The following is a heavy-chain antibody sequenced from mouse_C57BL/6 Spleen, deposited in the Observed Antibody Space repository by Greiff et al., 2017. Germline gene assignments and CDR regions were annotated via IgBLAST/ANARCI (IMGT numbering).Heavy chain of an antibody. CDR2: INPNNGGT. J-gene: IGHJ3*01. CDR3: ARDGYYPAEFAY. Sequence: EVQLQQSGPELVKPGASVKISCKASGYTFTDYYMNWVKQSHGKSLEWIGDINPNNGGTSYNQKFKGKATLTVDKSSSTAYMELRSLTSEDSAVYYCARDGYYPAEFAYWGQGTLVTVSA. D-gene: IGHD2-3*01. V-gene: IGHV1-26*01. CDR1: GYTFTDYY.